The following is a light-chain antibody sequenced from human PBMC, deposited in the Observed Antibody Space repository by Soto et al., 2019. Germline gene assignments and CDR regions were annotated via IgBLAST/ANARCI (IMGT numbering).Light chain of an antibody. V-gene: IGKV1-12*01. CDR2: GAS. CDR1: QDIRTW. CDR3: QHATTFPIT. Sequence: DVQMTQSPSFLSASVGERVTITCRASQDIRTWLAWYQQEPGKAPKILIYGASTLQSGVPSRFIGSGSGTYFTLTISSLQPEDLATYYCQHATTFPITFGQGTRLEIK. J-gene: IGKJ5*01.